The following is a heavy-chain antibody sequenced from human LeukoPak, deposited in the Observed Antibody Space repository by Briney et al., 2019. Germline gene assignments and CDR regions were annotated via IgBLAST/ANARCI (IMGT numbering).Heavy chain of an antibody. CDR3: ARKDGYNYRGGYYFDY. CDR1: GGSISSSSYY. J-gene: IGHJ4*02. V-gene: IGHV4-39*07. CDR2: IYYSGST. Sequence: PSETLSLTCTVSGGSISSSSYYWGWIRQPPGKGLEWIGSIYYSGSTYYNPSLKSRVTISVDTSKNQFSLKLSSVTAADTAVYYCARKDGYNYRGGYYFDYWGQGTLVTVSS. D-gene: IGHD5-24*01.